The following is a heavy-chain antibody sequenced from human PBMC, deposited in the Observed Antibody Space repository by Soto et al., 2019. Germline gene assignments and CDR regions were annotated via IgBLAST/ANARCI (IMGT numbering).Heavy chain of an antibody. D-gene: IGHD5-12*01. CDR1: RGSFSNYA. CDR3: ARDLLDGYNYGEDIDF. V-gene: IGHV1-69*12. Sequence: QVQLVQSGAEVKKPGSSVKVSCKASRGSFSNYAISWVRQAPGQGLEWMGEFIPIFGSANYAEKFQDGVTITADESTSTAYMELSSLVSEDTAVYYCARDLLDGYNYGEDIDFWGQGTLVTVSS. CDR2: FIPIFGSA. J-gene: IGHJ4*02.